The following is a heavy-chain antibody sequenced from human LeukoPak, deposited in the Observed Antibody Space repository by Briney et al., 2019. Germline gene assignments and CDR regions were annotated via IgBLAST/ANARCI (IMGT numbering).Heavy chain of an antibody. Sequence: GGSLRLSCAASGFTFSSYGMHWVRQAPGKGLEWVSSISSSSSYIYYADSVKGRFTISRDNAKNSLCLQMNSLRAEETAVYYCASDKRGSYHPDAFDIWGQGTMVTVSS. CDR3: ASDKRGSYHPDAFDI. D-gene: IGHD1-26*01. CDR1: GFTFSSYG. CDR2: ISSSSSYI. J-gene: IGHJ3*02. V-gene: IGHV3-21*01.